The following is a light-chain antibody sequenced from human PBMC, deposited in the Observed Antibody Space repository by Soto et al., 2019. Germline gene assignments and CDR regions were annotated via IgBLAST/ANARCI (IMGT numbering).Light chain of an antibody. V-gene: IGKV3-20*01. Sequence: EIVLTQSPGTLSLSPGERATLSCRASQSVSSSYLSWYQQKPGQAPRLLIYGASSRATGIPDRFSGRGSGTDVTLTISRLEPEDFAVYYCQQYGSSPQTFRQGTKLVIK. CDR3: QQYGSSPQT. CDR2: GAS. CDR1: QSVSSSY. J-gene: IGKJ2*01.